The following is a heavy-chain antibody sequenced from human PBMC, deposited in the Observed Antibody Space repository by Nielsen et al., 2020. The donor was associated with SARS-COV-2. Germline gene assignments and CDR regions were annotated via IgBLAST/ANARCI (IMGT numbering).Heavy chain of an antibody. D-gene: IGHD1-26*01. CDR1: GFTFDDYA. CDR3: ARSHSGSYYYGMDV. Sequence: GESLKISCAASGFTFDDYAMHWVRQAPGKGLEWVAVISYDGSNKYYADSVKGRFTISRDNSKNTLYLQMNSLRAEDTAVYYCARSHSGSYYYGMDVWGQGTTVTVSS. CDR2: ISYDGSNK. J-gene: IGHJ6*02. V-gene: IGHV3-30-3*01.